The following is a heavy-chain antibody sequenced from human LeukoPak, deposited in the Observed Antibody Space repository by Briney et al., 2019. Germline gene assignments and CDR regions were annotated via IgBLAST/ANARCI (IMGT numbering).Heavy chain of an antibody. D-gene: IGHD3-10*01. CDR1: GYTFTSYD. Sequence: GASVKVSCKASGYTFTSYDINWVRQATGQGLEWMGWMNPNSGNTGYAQKLQGRVTMTRNTSISTAYMELSSLRSEDTAVYYCARRRPMVRSSFDPWGQGTLVTVSS. CDR2: MNPNSGNT. CDR3: ARRRPMVRSSFDP. V-gene: IGHV1-8*01. J-gene: IGHJ5*02.